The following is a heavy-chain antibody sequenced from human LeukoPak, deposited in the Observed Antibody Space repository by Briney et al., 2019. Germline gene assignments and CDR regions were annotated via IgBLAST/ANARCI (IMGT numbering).Heavy chain of an antibody. CDR1: GFTFSSYS. CDR3: AREGGRGGQWYYDL. Sequence: PGGSLRLSCAASGFTFSSYSIHWVRQAPGKGPEYLSVIGGDGVTTYYADSVKGRFIISRDNSKNTVYLEMGSLRAEDMAVYYCAREGGRGGQWYYDLWGRGTLVTVSS. V-gene: IGHV3-64*02. CDR2: IGGDGVTT. D-gene: IGHD3-16*01. J-gene: IGHJ2*01.